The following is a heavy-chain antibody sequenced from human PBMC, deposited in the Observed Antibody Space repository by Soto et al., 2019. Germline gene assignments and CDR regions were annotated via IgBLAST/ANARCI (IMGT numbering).Heavy chain of an antibody. CDR1: GFTFSSYW. CDR3: VRDYDSSGFYSGH. Sequence: GGSLRLSCAASGFTFSSYWMHWVRQSPGKGLVWVSQIDSDGRSTTYADTVKGRFTASRDNAKNKLFLQMNSLRAEDTAVYYCVRDYDSSGFYSGHWGQGTLVTVSS. J-gene: IGHJ4*02. D-gene: IGHD3-22*01. CDR2: IDSDGRST. V-gene: IGHV3-74*03.